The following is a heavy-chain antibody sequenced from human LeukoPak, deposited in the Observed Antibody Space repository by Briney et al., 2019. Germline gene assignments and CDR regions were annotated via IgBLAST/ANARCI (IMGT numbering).Heavy chain of an antibody. Sequence: SETLSLTCTVSGGSISSGGYYWSWIRQHPGKGLEWIGYIYYSGSTYYNPSLEGRVTISVDTSKNQFSLKLSSVTAADTAVYYCARDGRLRFLEWSEMDVWGKGTTVTVSS. CDR2: IYYSGST. V-gene: IGHV4-31*03. CDR1: GGSISSGGYY. CDR3: ARDGRLRFLEWSEMDV. J-gene: IGHJ6*04. D-gene: IGHD3-3*01.